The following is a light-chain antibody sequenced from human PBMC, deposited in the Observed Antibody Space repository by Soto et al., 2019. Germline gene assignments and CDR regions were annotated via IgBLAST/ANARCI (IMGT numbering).Light chain of an antibody. CDR3: GTWDSSLSVFV. J-gene: IGLJ1*01. V-gene: IGLV1-51*02. Sequence: QSVLTQPPSVSAAPGQTVTFSCSGSSSNIGKNYVSWYQQVPGTAPKLLIYEDNKRRSGIPDRFSGSKSGTSATLGITGLQTGDEADYYCGTWDSSLSVFVFGTGTKVTVL. CDR2: EDN. CDR1: SSNIGKNY.